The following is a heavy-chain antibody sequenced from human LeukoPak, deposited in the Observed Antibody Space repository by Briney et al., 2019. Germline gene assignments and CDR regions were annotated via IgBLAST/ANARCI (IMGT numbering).Heavy chain of an antibody. Sequence: ASVKVSRKVSGYTLTELSMHWVRQAPGKGLEWMGGFDPEDGETIYAQKFQGRVTMTEDTSTDTAYMELSSLRSEDTAVYYCATAASLTAMVDFDYWGQGTLVTVSS. CDR3: ATAASLTAMVDFDY. D-gene: IGHD5-18*01. J-gene: IGHJ4*02. V-gene: IGHV1-24*01. CDR1: GYTLTELS. CDR2: FDPEDGET.